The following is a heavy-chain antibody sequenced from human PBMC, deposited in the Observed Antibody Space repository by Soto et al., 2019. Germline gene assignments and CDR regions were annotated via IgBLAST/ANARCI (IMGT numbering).Heavy chain of an antibody. D-gene: IGHD6-19*01. V-gene: IGHV4-30-2*01. J-gene: IGHJ4*02. CDR3: ARGREQWLAFDF. CDR2: IYHSETT. CDR1: GGSISFGGYS. Sequence: QLQLQESGSGLVKPSQTLSLTCAVSGGSISFGGYSWSWIRQAPWKGLEWIGYIYHSETTYYNPSLKSRVTISVDRSQNQFSLKLSSVTAADTAVYYCARGREQWLAFDFWGQGTLVTVSS.